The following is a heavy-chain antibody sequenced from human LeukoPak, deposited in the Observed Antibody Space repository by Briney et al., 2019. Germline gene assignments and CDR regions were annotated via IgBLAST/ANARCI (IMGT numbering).Heavy chain of an antibody. Sequence: PGGSLRLSCAASGFTFSTYAMNWVRQAPGKGLEWVAVISDDGRHNYYADSVRGRFTISRDNSKSTLYLQMNSLRDDDSAAYFCARVYWERRTAGYFHHWGQGTKFTVSP. J-gene: IGHJ4*02. D-gene: IGHD1-26*01. CDR2: ISDDGRHN. CDR3: ARVYWERRTAGYFHH. CDR1: GFTFSTYA. V-gene: IGHV3-30*04.